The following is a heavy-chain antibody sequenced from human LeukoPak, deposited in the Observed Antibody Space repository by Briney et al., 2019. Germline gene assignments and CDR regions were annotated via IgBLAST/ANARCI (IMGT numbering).Heavy chain of an antibody. J-gene: IGHJ3*02. CDR1: GFTFSSYA. CDR3: ARDCSGGSCYSDAFDI. Sequence: PGGSLRLSCAASGFTFSSYAMTWVRQAPGKGLEWISAVSYDITRTFYADSVKGRFAISRDNSRNTLFLQMNSLRAEDTAVYYCARDCSGGSCYSDAFDIWGQGTMVTVSS. D-gene: IGHD2-15*01. CDR2: VSYDITRT. V-gene: IGHV3-23*01.